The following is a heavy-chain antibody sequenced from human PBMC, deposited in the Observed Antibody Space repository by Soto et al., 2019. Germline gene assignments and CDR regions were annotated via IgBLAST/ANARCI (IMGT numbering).Heavy chain of an antibody. Sequence: QVQLQQWGAGPLRPLETLSLTCGVSGGSFSGLYCAGIRQSPGRGLEWIGEINDRGTIKYNPSMRSRVSISVDTSKNHYSLNLRSVTAADTAVYYCARESHDILTGPPWVWYFDLWGRGTLVTVSS. D-gene: IGHD3-9*01. V-gene: IGHV4-34*01. CDR2: INDRGTI. J-gene: IGHJ2*01. CDR3: ARESHDILTGPPWVWYFDL. CDR1: GGSFSGLY.